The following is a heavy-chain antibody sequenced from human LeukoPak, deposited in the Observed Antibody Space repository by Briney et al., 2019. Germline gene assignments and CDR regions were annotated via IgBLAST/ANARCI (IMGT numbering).Heavy chain of an antibody. CDR2: IRSKAKSYAT. CDR1: GFTFSDYY. D-gene: IGHD3-22*01. V-gene: IGHV3-73*01. CDR3: THYYDGSGYYGAFDS. J-gene: IGHJ3*02. Sequence: GGSLRLSCAASGFTFSDYYMSWIRQASGKGLEWVGRIRSKAKSYATAYAASVKGRFTISRDDSETTAYLQMNSLKTEDTAVYYCTHYYDGSGYYGAFDSWGQGTMVTVSS.